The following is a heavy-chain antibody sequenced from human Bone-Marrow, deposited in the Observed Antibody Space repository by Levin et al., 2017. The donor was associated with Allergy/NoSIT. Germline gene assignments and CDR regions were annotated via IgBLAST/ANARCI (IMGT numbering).Heavy chain of an antibody. J-gene: IGHJ4*02. CDR1: GSTFTGYY. CDR3: ARVGRLDTAMAYYFDY. D-gene: IGHD5-18*01. V-gene: IGHV1-2*02. CDR2: INPNSGGT. Sequence: PGGSLRLSCKASGSTFTGYYMHWVRQAPGQGLEWMGWINPNSGGTNYAQKFQGRVTMTRDTSISTAYMELSRLRSDDTAVYYCARVGRLDTAMAYYFDYWGQGTLVTVSS.